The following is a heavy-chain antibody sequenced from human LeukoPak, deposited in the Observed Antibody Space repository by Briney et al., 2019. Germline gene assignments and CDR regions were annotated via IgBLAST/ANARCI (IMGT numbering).Heavy chain of an antibody. CDR3: ARVDSSSWTSGVFNP. D-gene: IGHD6-13*01. Sequence: EPSETLSLTCAVSGCSISSSNWWSWVRQPPGKGLEWIGEIYHSGSTNYNSSLKSRVTISVDKSKNQISLKLSSVTAADTAVYYCARVDSSSWTSGVFNPWGQGTLVTVSS. V-gene: IGHV4-4*02. CDR1: GCSISSSNW. J-gene: IGHJ5*01. CDR2: IYHSGST.